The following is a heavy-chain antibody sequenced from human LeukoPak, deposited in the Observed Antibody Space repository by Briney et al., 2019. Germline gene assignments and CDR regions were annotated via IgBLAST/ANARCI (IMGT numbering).Heavy chain of an antibody. CDR2: ISYDGSNK. CDR1: GFTFSSYG. CDR3: AKVPAASRYYFDY. D-gene: IGHD2-2*01. V-gene: IGHV3-30*18. Sequence: GRSLRLSCAASGFTFSSYGMHWVRQAPGKGLEWVAVISYDGSNKYYADSVKGRFTIYRDNSKNTLYLQMNSLRAEDTAVYYCAKVPAASRYYFDYWGQGTLATVSS. J-gene: IGHJ4*02.